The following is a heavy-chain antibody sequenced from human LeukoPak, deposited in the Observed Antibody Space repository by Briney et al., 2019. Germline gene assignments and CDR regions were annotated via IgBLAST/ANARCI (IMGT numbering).Heavy chain of an antibody. CDR2: IKQDGSDQ. V-gene: IGHV3-7*01. CDR1: GFIFSVYC. CDR3: AKNIAAPGRDRYYLYGMDV. Sequence: PGGSLRLSCAASGFIFSVYCMTWVRQAPGKGLEWVASIKQDGSDQHYVDAVKGRCTISRDNAKNSLYLQMNNLRANDTAVYYCAKNIAAPGRDRYYLYGMDVWGQGTTVTVSS. J-gene: IGHJ6*02. D-gene: IGHD6-25*01.